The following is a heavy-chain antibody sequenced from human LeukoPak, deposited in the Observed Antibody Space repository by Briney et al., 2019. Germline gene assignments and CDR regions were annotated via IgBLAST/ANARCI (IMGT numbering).Heavy chain of an antibody. CDR2: IKQDGSEK. V-gene: IGHV3-7*03. Sequence: PGGSLRLSCAASGFTFSSYSMHWVRQAPGKGLEWVANIKQDGSEKYYVDSVKGRFTISRDNAKNSLYLQMNSLRAEDTAVYYCARFLGYCSGGSCYRFDYYYGMDVWGKGTTVTVSS. J-gene: IGHJ6*04. CDR3: ARFLGYCSGGSCYRFDYYYGMDV. D-gene: IGHD2-15*01. CDR1: GFTFSSYS.